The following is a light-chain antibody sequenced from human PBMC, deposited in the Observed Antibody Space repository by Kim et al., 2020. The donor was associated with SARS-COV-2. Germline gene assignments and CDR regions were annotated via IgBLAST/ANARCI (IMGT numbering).Light chain of an antibody. CDR3: QQPKHFPPS. V-gene: IGKV1-12*01. J-gene: IGKJ4*01. Sequence: DIQMTQSPSSVSASVGDRVTITCRASQDIPNWVAWYQQKPGKAPKLLIYAASSLHSGVPSRFSGSGSGTDFTLTIGSLQPEDFATYYCQQPKHFPPSFGGGTKVDIK. CDR1: QDIPNW. CDR2: AAS.